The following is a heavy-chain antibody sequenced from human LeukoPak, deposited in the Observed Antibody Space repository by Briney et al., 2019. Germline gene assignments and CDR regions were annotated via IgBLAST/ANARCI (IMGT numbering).Heavy chain of an antibody. CDR1: GGTFSSYT. V-gene: IGHV1-69*02. CDR2: IIPILGIA. Sequence: SVKVSCKASGGTFSSYTISWVRQAPGQGLEWMGRIIPILGIANYAQKSQGRVTITADKSTSTAYMELSSLRSEDTAVYYCARAPTGDPLLDYWGQGTLVTVSS. J-gene: IGHJ4*02. CDR3: ARAPTGDPLLDY.